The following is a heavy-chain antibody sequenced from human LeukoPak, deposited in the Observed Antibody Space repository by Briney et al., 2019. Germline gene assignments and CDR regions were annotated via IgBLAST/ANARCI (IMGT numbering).Heavy chain of an antibody. J-gene: IGHJ4*02. Sequence: SETLSLTCTVSGGSISSYYWSWIRQPPGKGLEWIGYIYYSGSTNYNPSLKSRVTISVDTSKNQFSLKLSSVTAADTAVYYCARGDAGIAAAGTFDYWGQGTLVTVSS. CDR2: IYYSGST. V-gene: IGHV4-59*01. CDR3: ARGDAGIAAAGTFDY. D-gene: IGHD6-13*01. CDR1: GGSISSYY.